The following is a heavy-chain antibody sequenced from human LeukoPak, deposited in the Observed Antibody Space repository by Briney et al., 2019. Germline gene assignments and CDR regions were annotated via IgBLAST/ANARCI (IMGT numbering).Heavy chain of an antibody. CDR2: INQDGSQK. CDR3: VRGSSDTAVRGVSWAWFVP. D-gene: IGHD3-10*01. CDR1: GFTFTTYR. J-gene: IGHJ5*02. Sequence: PGGSLRLSCADSGFTFTTYRMTWVRQAPGKGLEWVANINQDGSQKYYVDSVKGRFTISRDNAKNSLYLQMNSLRAEDTAVYYCVRGSSDTAVRGVSWAWFVPWGQGTLVTVSS. V-gene: IGHV3-7*05.